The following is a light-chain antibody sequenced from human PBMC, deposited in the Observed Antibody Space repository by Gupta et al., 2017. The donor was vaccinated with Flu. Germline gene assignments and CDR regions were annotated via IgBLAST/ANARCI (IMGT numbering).Light chain of an antibody. CDR2: AAA. CDR3: QKYNSA. Sequence: DIQMTQSPSSMSASVGDRVTITCRASHGIGNYLAGEQQKPGKVPKLLSYAAATLKSGVTHWVSGSVAGTDYTRTIGSLKPEDAANEDGQKYNSAFGHGTKVDIK. V-gene: IGKV1-27*01. CDR1: HGIGNY. J-gene: IGKJ3*01.